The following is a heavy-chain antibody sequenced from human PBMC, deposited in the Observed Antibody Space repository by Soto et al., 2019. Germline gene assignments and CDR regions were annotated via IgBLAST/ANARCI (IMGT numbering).Heavy chain of an antibody. V-gene: IGHV3-48*01. CDR1: GFTFSSYS. D-gene: IGHD3-16*01. CDR3: ARSWWDMITFGGVISDAFDI. J-gene: IGHJ3*02. CDR2: ISSSSSTI. Sequence: EVQLVESGGGLVQPGGSLRLSCAASGFTFSSYSMNWVRQAPGKGLEWVSYISSSSSTIYYADSVKGRFTISRDNAKNSLYLQMNSLRAEDTAVYYCARSWWDMITFGGVISDAFDIWGQGTMVTVSS.